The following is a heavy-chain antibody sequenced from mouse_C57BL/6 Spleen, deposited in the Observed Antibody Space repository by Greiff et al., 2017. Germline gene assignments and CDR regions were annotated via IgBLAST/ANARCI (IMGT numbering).Heavy chain of an antibody. CDR3: ARGGGYTTVERYFDV. V-gene: IGHV1-64*01. D-gene: IGHD1-1*01. CDR1: GYTFTSYW. J-gene: IGHJ1*03. Sequence: QVQLQQPGAELVKPGASVKLSCKASGYTFTSYWMHWVKQRPGQGLEWIGMIHPNSGSTNYNEKFKSKATLTVDKSSSTAYMQLSSLTSEDSAVYYCARGGGYTTVERYFDVWGTGTTVTVSS. CDR2: IHPNSGST.